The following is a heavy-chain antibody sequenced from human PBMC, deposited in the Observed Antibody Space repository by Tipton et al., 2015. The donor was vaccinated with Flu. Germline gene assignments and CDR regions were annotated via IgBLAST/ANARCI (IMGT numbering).Heavy chain of an antibody. CDR1: GFTFSSYS. CDR2: ISSSSSYI. J-gene: IGHJ4*02. D-gene: IGHD4-17*01. V-gene: IGHV3-21*01. CDR3: ARGRRYGDYIFDY. Sequence: GSLRLSCAASGFTFSSYSMNWVRQAPGKGLEWVSSISSSSSYIYYAESVTGRFTISRDNAKNSLYLQMNSLRAEDTAVYYCARGRRYGDYIFDYWGQGTLVTV.